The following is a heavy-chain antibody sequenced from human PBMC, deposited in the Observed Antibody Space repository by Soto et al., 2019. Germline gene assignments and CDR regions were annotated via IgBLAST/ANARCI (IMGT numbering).Heavy chain of an antibody. CDR3: ARPLYSYGPMDV. D-gene: IGHD5-18*01. V-gene: IGHV4-61*01. CDR2: IYYSGST. Sequence: ETLSLTCTVSGGSVSSGSYYWSWIRQPPGKGLEWIGYIYYSGSTNYNPSLKSRVTISVDTSKNQFALKLRSVTAADKAVYYCARPLYSYGPMDVWGQGTTVTVSS. J-gene: IGHJ6*02. CDR1: GGSVSSGSYY.